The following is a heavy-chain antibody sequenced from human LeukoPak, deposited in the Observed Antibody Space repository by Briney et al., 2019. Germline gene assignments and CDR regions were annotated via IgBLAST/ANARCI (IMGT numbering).Heavy chain of an antibody. J-gene: IGHJ5*02. Sequence: SQTLSLTCAISGDSVSSNNAAWVWIRQSPSRGLEWLGRTYYRSKWYHDYAVSVKSRISFNPDTSKNQFFLQLNSVTPEDTAVYYCARDVNGAFTRSWFDPWGQETRVTVS. CDR2: TYYRSKWYH. CDR3: ARDVNGAFTRSWFDP. CDR1: GDSVSSNNAA. V-gene: IGHV6-1*01. D-gene: IGHD4-17*01.